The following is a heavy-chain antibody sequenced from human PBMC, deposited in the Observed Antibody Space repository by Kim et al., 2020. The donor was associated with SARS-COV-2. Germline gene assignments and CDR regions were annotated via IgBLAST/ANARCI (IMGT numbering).Heavy chain of an antibody. CDR3: ARGGGYQLRDPGKLNWFDP. CDR2: INHSGST. J-gene: IGHJ5*02. CDR1: GGSFSGYY. V-gene: IGHV4-34*01. Sequence: SETLSLTCAVYGGSFSGYYWSWIRQPPGKGLEWIGEINHSGSTNYNPSLKSRVTISVDTSQNQFSLKLSSVTAADTAVYYCARGGGYQLRDPGKLNWFDPWGQGTLVTVSS. D-gene: IGHD2-2*01.